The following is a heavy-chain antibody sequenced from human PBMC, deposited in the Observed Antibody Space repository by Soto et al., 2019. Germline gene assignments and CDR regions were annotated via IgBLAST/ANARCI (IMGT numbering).Heavy chain of an antibody. Sequence: AGGSLRLSCAASGFTFSSYAMHWVRQAPGKGLEWVAVISYDGSNKYYADSVKGRFTISRDNSKNTLYLQMNSLRAEDTAVYYCARTGHSGSYPYNWFDPWGQGTLVTVSS. CDR3: ARTGHSGSYPYNWFDP. D-gene: IGHD1-26*01. CDR1: GFTFSSYA. V-gene: IGHV3-30-3*01. CDR2: ISYDGSNK. J-gene: IGHJ5*02.